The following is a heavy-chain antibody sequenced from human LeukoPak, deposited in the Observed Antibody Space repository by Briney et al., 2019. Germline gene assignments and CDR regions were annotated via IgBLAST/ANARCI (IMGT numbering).Heavy chain of an antibody. Sequence: PSETLSLTCTVSGGSISSNYWSWIRQPPGKGLEWIGYMYYSGSTNYNPSLKSRVTISVDTSKNQFSLKLSSVTAADTAVYYCAGAGQQLVNLDAFDIWGQGTMVTVSS. CDR2: MYYSGST. CDR1: GGSISSNY. J-gene: IGHJ3*02. D-gene: IGHD6-13*01. CDR3: AGAGQQLVNLDAFDI. V-gene: IGHV4-59*01.